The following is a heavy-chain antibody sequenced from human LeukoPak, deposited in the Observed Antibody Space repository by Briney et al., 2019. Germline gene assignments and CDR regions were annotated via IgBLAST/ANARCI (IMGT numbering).Heavy chain of an antibody. CDR1: GASISSHY. Sequence: PSETLSLTCTVSGASISSHYWSWIRQPPGKGLEWIGYIYYSGSTNYNPSLKSRVTISVDTSKNQFSLKLSSVTAADTAVYYCAREGYYDSSGYYSRTFEIWGQGTMVTVSS. D-gene: IGHD3-22*01. CDR2: IYYSGST. V-gene: IGHV4-59*11. J-gene: IGHJ3*02. CDR3: AREGYYDSSGYYSRTFEI.